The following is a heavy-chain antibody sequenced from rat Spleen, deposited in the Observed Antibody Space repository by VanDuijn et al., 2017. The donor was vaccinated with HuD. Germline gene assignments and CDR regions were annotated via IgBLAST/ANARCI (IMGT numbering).Heavy chain of an antibody. D-gene: IGHD4-4*01. CDR1: GFTFSSFP. J-gene: IGHJ2*01. V-gene: IGHV5-46*01. CDR3: TRDGPGREDAGVNF. Sequence: EVQLVESDGGLVQPGRSLKLSCAASGFTFSSFPMAWVRQAPTKGLEWVATISTSGGSTYYRDSVKGRFTISRDNAKSTLYLQMNSLRSEDTATYYCTRDGPGREDAGVNFWGQGVMVTVSS. CDR2: ISTSGGST.